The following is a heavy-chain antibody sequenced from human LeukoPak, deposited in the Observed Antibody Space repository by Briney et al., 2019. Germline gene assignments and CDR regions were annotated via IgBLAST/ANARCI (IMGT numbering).Heavy chain of an antibody. CDR2: ISVRSNYI. D-gene: IGHD3-22*01. J-gene: IGHJ4*02. Sequence: KAGGSLRLSCVASGYTFSSYSINWVRQAPGKGLEWVSSISVRSNYIYYADSVRGRFSISRDGARDSLYLQMNSLRAEDTAVYYCVRLRRNSDTSGFYYYYDFWGQGTLVTVSS. CDR3: VRLRRNSDTSGFYYYYDF. CDR1: GYTFSSYS. V-gene: IGHV3-21*01.